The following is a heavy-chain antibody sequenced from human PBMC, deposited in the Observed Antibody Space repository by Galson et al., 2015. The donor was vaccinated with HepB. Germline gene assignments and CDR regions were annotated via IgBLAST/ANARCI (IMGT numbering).Heavy chain of an antibody. Sequence: SLRLSCAASGFTFSSYGMHWVRQAPGKGLEWVAVISYDGSNKYYADSVKGRFTISRDNSKNTLYLQMNSLRAEDTAVYYCATLGYSGYLYGGDYWGQGTLVTVSS. CDR3: ATLGYSGYLYGGDY. CDR1: GFTFSSYG. CDR2: ISYDGSNK. J-gene: IGHJ4*02. V-gene: IGHV3-30*03. D-gene: IGHD5-12*01.